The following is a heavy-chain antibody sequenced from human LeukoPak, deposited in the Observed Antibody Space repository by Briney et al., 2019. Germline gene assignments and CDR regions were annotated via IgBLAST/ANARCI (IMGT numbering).Heavy chain of an antibody. CDR1: AFTFSTYG. J-gene: IGHJ4*02. Sequence: GRSLRLSCAASAFTFSTYGMHWVRQAPGKGLEWVSAISGSGGSTYYADSVKGRFTISRDNSKNTLYLQMNSLRAEDTAVYYCAKTNSYYFDYWGQGTLVTVSS. V-gene: IGHV3-23*01. CDR2: ISGSGGST. CDR3: AKTNSYYFDY. D-gene: IGHD2-8*01.